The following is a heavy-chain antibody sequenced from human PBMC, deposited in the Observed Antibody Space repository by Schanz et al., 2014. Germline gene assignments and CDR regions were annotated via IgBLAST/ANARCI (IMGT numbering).Heavy chain of an antibody. CDR1: GFSFGSYA. D-gene: IGHD2-21*01. J-gene: IGHJ4*02. CDR3: AKGQLLSYYFDY. CDR2: LSARGHRT. V-gene: IGHV3-23*04. Sequence: EVQLVESGGGLVKSGGSLRLSCAASGFSFGSYAMSWVRQAPGRGLEWVSALSARGHRTQYADSVMGRFTISRDNSKNTLYLQMNSLSAEDTVVYYCAKGQLLSYYFDYWGQGTLVTVSS.